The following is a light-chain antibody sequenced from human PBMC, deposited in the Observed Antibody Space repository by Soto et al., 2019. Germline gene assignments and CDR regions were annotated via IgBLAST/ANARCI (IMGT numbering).Light chain of an antibody. CDR1: QSVLNSSNNKNY. CDR3: QQYYSSRA. V-gene: IGKV4-1*01. Sequence: DIVMTQSPDSLAVSLGERATINCNSSQSVLNSSNNKNYLAWYQQRPGQPLKLLISWASTRESGVPDRFSGSGSGTDFSLTISSLQPEDVAVYYCQQYYSSRAFGQGTKLEIK. J-gene: IGKJ2*01. CDR2: WAS.